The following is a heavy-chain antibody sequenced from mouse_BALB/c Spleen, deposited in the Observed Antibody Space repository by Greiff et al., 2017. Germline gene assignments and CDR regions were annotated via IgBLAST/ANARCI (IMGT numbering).Heavy chain of an antibody. CDR2: ISYSGST. CDR1: GYSITSDYA. Sequence: EVQLVESGPGLVKPSQSLSLTCTVTGYSITSDYAWNWIRQSPGNKLEWMGYISYSGSTSYNPSLKSRISITRDTSKNQFFLQLNSVTTEDTATYYCARDDHYYGSRYFDVWGAGTTVTVSS. D-gene: IGHD1-1*01. CDR3: ARDDHYYGSRYFDV. J-gene: IGHJ1*01. V-gene: IGHV3-2*02.